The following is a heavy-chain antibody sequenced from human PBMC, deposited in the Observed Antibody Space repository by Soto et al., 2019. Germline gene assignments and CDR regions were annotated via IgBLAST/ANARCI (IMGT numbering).Heavy chain of an antibody. D-gene: IGHD6-19*01. CDR2: TYHSGST. CDR1: GDSIRGSTSY. Sequence: QLQLQESGPRLVKPSETLSPTCGVSGDSIRGSTSYWGWIRHPPGQRLQWIGSTYHSGSTYSNSSLKTRVTIFGDTAKNQISLKLRSVTAADTAVYYCVKPYTSGWHYVQHLGRGTLVTVSS. V-gene: IGHV4-39*01. CDR3: VKPYTSGWHYVQH. J-gene: IGHJ1*01.